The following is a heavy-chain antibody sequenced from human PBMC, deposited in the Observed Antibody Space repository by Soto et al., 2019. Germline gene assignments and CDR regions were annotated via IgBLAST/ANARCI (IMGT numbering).Heavy chain of an antibody. CDR3: ARDTHSAGGWFDT. CDR2: ITPLFGIP. V-gene: IGHV1-69*17. D-gene: IGHD2-15*01. J-gene: IGHJ5*02. CDR1: GGTSRSLS. Sequence: QVQLVQSGAEVKKPGSSVKVSCKASGGTSRSLSITWVRQAPGQGLEWMGGITPLFGIPNYPQKFQGRLTITADKSTGTAYLELSSLISEDTAVYYFARDTHSAGGWFDTWGRGTLVTVSS.